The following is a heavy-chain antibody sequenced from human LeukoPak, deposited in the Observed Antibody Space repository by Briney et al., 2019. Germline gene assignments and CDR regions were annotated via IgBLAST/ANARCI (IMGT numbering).Heavy chain of an antibody. D-gene: IGHD2-2*01. V-gene: IGHV4-61*02. CDR3: ARDRPEGFCSSTSCYGTYYYYMDV. J-gene: IGHJ6*03. Sequence: SQTLSLTCTVSGGSISSGIYYWSWIRQPVGKGLEWIGRIYTSGSTNYNPSLKSRVTMSVDTSKNQFSLKLSSVTAADTAVYYCARDRPEGFCSSTSCYGTYYYYMDVWGKGTTVTVSS. CDR1: GGSISSGIYY. CDR2: IYTSGST.